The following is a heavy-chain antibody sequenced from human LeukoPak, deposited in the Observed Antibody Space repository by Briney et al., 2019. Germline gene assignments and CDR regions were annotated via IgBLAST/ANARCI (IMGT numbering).Heavy chain of an antibody. CDR2: IWYDGSNR. J-gene: IGHJ4*02. Sequence: GRSLRLSCAASGFTFSSYGMHWVRQAPGKGLEWVAVIWYDGSNRYYADSVKGRFTISRDNSKNTLYLQMNSLRAEDTAVYYCARSGLFYGSGSHFDYWGQGTLVTVSS. CDR3: ARSGLFYGSGSHFDY. CDR1: GFTFSSYG. D-gene: IGHD3-10*01. V-gene: IGHV3-33*01.